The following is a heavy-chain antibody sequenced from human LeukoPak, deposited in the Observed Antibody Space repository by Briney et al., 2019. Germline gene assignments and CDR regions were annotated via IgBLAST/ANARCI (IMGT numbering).Heavy chain of an antibody. CDR3: ARSCTHDFWSGYYDAHFDY. D-gene: IGHD3-3*01. CDR2: INPNSGGT. V-gene: IGHV1-2*04. CDR1: GYTFTGYY. J-gene: IGHJ4*02. Sequence: ASVKVSCKASGYTFTGYYIHWVRQAPGQGLEWMGWINPNSGGTNYAQKFQGWVTMTRDTSISTAYMELSRLRSDDTAVYYCARSCTHDFWSGYYDAHFDYWGQGTLVTVSS.